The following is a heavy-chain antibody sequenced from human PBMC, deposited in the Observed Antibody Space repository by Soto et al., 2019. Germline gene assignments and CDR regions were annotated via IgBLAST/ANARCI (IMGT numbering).Heavy chain of an antibody. CDR2: INAGNGNT. CDR1: GYTFTSYA. CDR3: ARDDTRRRGLDFDY. D-gene: IGHD3-16*01. J-gene: IGHJ4*02. V-gene: IGHV1-3*01. Sequence: QVQLVQSGAEVKKPGASVKVSCKASGYTFTSYAMHWVRQAPGQRLEWMGWINAGNGNTKYSQKFQGRVTITRDTSASTAYMELSSLRSEDTAVYYCARDDTRRRGLDFDYWGQGTLVTVSS.